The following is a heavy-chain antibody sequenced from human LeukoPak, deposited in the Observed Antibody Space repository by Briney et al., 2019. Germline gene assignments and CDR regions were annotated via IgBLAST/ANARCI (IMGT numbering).Heavy chain of an antibody. J-gene: IGHJ4*02. D-gene: IGHD1-14*01. V-gene: IGHV3-48*03. CDR3: ARARTGYYFDY. CDR2: ISISGTTI. CDR1: GFTSSDYE. Sequence: GGSLRLSCAASGFTSSDYEMNWVRQAPGKGLEWLSHISISGTTIHYADSVKGRFTISRDNAKNSVYLQMTSLRAEDTAVYYCARARTGYYFDYWGQGTLVTVSS.